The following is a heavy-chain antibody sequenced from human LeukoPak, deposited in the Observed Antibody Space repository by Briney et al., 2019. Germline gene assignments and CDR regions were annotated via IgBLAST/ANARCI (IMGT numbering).Heavy chain of an antibody. CDR1: GFTFNTYW. V-gene: IGHV3-74*01. CDR3: ARSSPHEY. J-gene: IGHJ4*02. CDR2: INDDGSNT. Sequence: PGGSLRLSCAASGFTFNTYWMHWVRQAPGKGLVWVSRINDDGSNTHYAASVEGRFTISRDNAKNTLYLQMNSLRTEDTAVYYCARSSPHEYWGQGTLVTVSS.